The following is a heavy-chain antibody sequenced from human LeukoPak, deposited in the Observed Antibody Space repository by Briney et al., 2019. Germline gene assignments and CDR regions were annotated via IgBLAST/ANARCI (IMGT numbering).Heavy chain of an antibody. D-gene: IGHD3-10*01. CDR2: IYSGGST. CDR1: GFTFSSNY. Sequence: GGSLRLSCAASGFTFSSNYMSWVRQAPGKGLEWVSVIYSGGSTYYADSVKGRFTISRDNSKNTLYLQMNSLRAEDTAVYYCAGSQLLWFGESSLGYWGQGTLVTVSS. CDR3: AGSQLLWFGESSLGY. V-gene: IGHV3-53*01. J-gene: IGHJ4*02.